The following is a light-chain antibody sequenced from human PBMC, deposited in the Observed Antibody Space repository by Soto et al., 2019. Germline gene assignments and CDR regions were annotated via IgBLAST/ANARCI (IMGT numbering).Light chain of an antibody. CDR3: SSYTSSSTVV. CDR1: ISDVGGYNY. J-gene: IGLJ2*01. V-gene: IGLV2-14*01. CDR2: EVS. Sequence: QSVLTQPASVSGSPGQSITISCTGTISDVGGYNYVSWYQQHPGKAPKLMIYEVSNRTSGVSNRFSGSKSSNTASLTISGLQAKDEADYYCSSYTSSSTVVFGGGTKLTVL.